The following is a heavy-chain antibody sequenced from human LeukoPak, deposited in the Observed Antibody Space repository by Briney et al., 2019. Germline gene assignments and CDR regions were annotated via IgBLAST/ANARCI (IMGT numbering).Heavy chain of an antibody. Sequence: GGSLRLSCAASGFTFTTSWMHWFRQAPGKGLVWVSRIESDGTSTTYADSVKGRFTISRDNAKNTLYLQMNSLRAEDTAVYYRARDQYSSTWYRGAFDVWGQGTMVSVFS. CDR1: GFTFTTSW. J-gene: IGHJ3*01. D-gene: IGHD6-13*01. CDR3: ARDQYSSTWYRGAFDV. CDR2: IESDGTST. V-gene: IGHV3-74*01.